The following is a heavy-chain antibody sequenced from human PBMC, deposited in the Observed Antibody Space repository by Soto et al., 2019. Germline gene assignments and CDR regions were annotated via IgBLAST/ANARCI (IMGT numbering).Heavy chain of an antibody. J-gene: IGHJ6*02. CDR1: GYAFSSYA. D-gene: IGHD2-21*02. V-gene: IGHV1-3*05. Sequence: QVQLVQSGAEEKKPGASVKVSCKASGYAFSSYAMHWVRKAPGPRLEWMGWINIGSGNTEYSQNFQDRIPITRDTSARTVYMETSGLRSEDTAVYYCARDGGDCDYRLAYYYYSGMDVWGQGTTVTVSS. CDR3: ARDGGDCDYRLAYYYYSGMDV. CDR2: INIGSGNT.